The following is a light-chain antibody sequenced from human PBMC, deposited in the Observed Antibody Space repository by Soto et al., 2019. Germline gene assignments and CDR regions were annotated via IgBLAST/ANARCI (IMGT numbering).Light chain of an antibody. CDR3: KQSVNLPYT. J-gene: IGKJ2*01. CDR2: SGS. Sequence: DIQMTQSPSSLPASVGDRVTITCQASQDISKSLNWYQRKPGTAPKLLIYSGSTLETGVPSRFSGSGSGTQFNFTISGLRPEDIATYYCKQSVNLPYTFGQGTKVDIK. CDR1: QDISKS. V-gene: IGKV1-33*01.